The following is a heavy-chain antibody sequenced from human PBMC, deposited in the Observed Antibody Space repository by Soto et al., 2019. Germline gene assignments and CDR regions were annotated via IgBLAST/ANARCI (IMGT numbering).Heavy chain of an antibody. D-gene: IGHD6-13*01. CDR1: ENTFSTYS. J-gene: IGHJ3*02. CDR2: INPTTTTT. V-gene: IGHV1-46*03. Sequence: GASVKVSCKASENTFSTYSLHWVRQAPGQGLEWMGVINPTTTTTTDAQKVQGRVTMTRDTSTSTVFLELSSLRSGDTAVDFCARDLYSTSWYVRAFDMWGQGTMVTVSS. CDR3: ARDLYSTSWYVRAFDM.